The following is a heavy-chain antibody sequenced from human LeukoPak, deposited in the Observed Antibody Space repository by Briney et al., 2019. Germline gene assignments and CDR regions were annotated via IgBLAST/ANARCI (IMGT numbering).Heavy chain of an antibody. CDR2: IYYSGST. CDR1: SDSISSSNYY. J-gene: IGHJ4*02. V-gene: IGHV4-39*07. Sequence: SETLSLTRTVSSDSISSSNYYWGWIRQPPGKGLDWIGSIYYSGSTYYNPSLKSRVTISVDTSKNQFSLMLTSVTAADTAMYYCARVAPSTTFGVVTHRIFDYWGQGTLVTVSS. CDR3: ARVAPSTTFGVVTHRIFDY. D-gene: IGHD3-3*01.